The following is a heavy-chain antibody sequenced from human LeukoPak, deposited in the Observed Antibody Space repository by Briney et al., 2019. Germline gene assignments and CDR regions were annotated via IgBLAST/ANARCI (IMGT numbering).Heavy chain of an antibody. CDR1: GLTFGSYG. D-gene: IGHD6-13*01. Sequence: GRSLRLSCAASGLTFGSYGMHWVRQAPGKGLEWVAVIWYDGSNKYYADSVKGRFTISRDNSKNTLYLQMNSLRAEDTAVYYCARDMAAAGTLFDYWGQGTLVTVSS. V-gene: IGHV3-33*01. J-gene: IGHJ4*02. CDR2: IWYDGSNK. CDR3: ARDMAAAGTLFDY.